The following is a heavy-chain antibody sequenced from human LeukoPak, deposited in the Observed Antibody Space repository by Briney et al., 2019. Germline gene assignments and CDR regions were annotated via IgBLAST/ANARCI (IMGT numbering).Heavy chain of an antibody. D-gene: IGHD1-20*01. CDR2: IKQDGSEK. Sequence: GGSLRLSCAASGFTFSSYWMSWVRQAPGKGLEWVANIKQDGSEKYYVDSVKGRFTISRDNAKNSLYLQMNSLRAEDTAVYYCAKPKYNWNDEGLGYWGHGTLVTVSS. CDR3: AKPKYNWNDEGLGY. CDR1: GFTFSSYW. V-gene: IGHV3-7*01. J-gene: IGHJ4*01.